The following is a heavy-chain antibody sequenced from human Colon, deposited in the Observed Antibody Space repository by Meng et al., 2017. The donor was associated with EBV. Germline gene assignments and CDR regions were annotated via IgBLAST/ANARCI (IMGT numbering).Heavy chain of an antibody. CDR2: SNHSGST. V-gene: IGHV4-34*01. D-gene: IGHD1-26*01. Sequence: VQLKRWGAGHMEPSADLSLACAVYGGSFNGYYWSWIRQPPEKGLEWIGESNHSGSTNYNPSLKSRVTISVDTSKKQFSLKLSSVTAADTAVYYCARGPGGSYYLYYFDYWGQGTLVTVSS. CDR1: GGSFNGYY. CDR3: ARGPGGSYYLYYFDY. J-gene: IGHJ4*02.